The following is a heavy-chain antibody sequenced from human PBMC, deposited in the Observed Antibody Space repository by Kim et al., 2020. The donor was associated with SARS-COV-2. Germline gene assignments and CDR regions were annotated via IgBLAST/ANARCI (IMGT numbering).Heavy chain of an antibody. D-gene: IGHD3-10*01. Sequence: ADSVKGRFTISRDNARNSLYLHMNSLRAEDTAVYYCARDYYNSGSYSFDYWGQGTLVTVSS. V-gene: IGHV3-11*06. J-gene: IGHJ4*02. CDR3: ARDYYNSGSYSFDY.